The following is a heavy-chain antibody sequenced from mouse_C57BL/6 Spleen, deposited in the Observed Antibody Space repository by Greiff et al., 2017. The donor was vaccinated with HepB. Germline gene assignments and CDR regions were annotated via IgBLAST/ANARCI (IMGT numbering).Heavy chain of an antibody. CDR2: IYPRSGNT. CDR1: GYTFTSYG. Sequence: QVQLKESGAELARPGASVKLSCKASGYTFTSYGISWVKQRTGQGLEWIGEIYPRSGNTYYNEKFKGKAKLTADKSSSTAYMELRSLTSEDSAVYFCARSYYTDWGQGTLVTVST. J-gene: IGHJ3*01. V-gene: IGHV1-81*01. D-gene: IGHD2-12*01. CDR3: ARSYYTD.